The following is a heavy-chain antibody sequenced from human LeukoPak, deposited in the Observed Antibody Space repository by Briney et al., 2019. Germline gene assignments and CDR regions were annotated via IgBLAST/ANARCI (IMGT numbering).Heavy chain of an antibody. CDR2: IAYDGSKK. Sequence: GGSLRLSCAASGFTFSDFGMHWVRQAPGKGLEWVAFIAYDGSKKYHAESVKGRFTISRDDSRNTLYLQMSGLKTEDTAVYYCAKNHKAVTNSGVPSQGYWGQGTLVTVSS. CDR1: GFTFSDFG. CDR3: AKNHKAVTNSGVPSQGY. V-gene: IGHV3-30*19. J-gene: IGHJ4*02. D-gene: IGHD3-3*01.